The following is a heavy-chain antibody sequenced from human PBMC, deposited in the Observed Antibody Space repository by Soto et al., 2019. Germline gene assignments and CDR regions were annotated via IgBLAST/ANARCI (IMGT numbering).Heavy chain of an antibody. Sequence: EVQLLESGGGLVQPGGSLRLSCAASGFTFSSYAMSWVRQAPGKGLEWVSIISGSGGSTYYADSVKGRFTISRDNSKNTLYLQVNSLRAEDTAVYYCVKDRAAAPAAPPDWFDLWGQGTLVIVSS. CDR2: ISGSGGST. V-gene: IGHV3-23*01. CDR3: VKDRAAAPAAPPDWFDL. CDR1: GFTFSSYA. J-gene: IGHJ5*02. D-gene: IGHD2-2*01.